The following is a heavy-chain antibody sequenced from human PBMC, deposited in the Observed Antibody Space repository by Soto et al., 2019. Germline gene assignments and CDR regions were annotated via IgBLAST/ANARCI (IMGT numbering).Heavy chain of an antibody. D-gene: IGHD1-26*01. V-gene: IGHV1-69*13. CDR1: GGTFSSYA. CDR3: ARGQRELPSSPLDY. J-gene: IGHJ4*02. CDR2: IIPIFGTA. Sequence: SVKVSCKASGGTFSSYAISWVRQAPGQGLEWMGGIIPIFGTANYAQKFQGRVTITADESTSTAYMGLSSLGSEDTAVYYCARGQRELPSSPLDYWGQGTLVTVSS.